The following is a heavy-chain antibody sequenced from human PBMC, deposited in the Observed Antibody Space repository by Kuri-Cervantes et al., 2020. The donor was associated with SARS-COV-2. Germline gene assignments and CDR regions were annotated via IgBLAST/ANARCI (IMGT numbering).Heavy chain of an antibody. J-gene: IGHJ4*02. Sequence: SQTLSLTCAVYCGSFSGYYWSWIRQPPGKGLEWIGEINHRGSTNYNPSLKSRVTKSVDTSKNQFSLKLGSVTSADTAVYYCARDLKIVGATVPVGSGGRFDYWGQGTLVTVSS. CDR1: CGSFSGYY. V-gene: IGHV4-34*01. D-gene: IGHD1-26*01. CDR2: INHRGST. CDR3: ARDLKIVGATVPVGSGGRFDY.